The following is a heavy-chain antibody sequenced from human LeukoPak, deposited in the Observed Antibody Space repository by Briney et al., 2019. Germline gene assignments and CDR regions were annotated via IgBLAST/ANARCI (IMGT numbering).Heavy chain of an antibody. Sequence: GGPWKPSGQALGFPFSASKLTWFRQAPGKGREWVSYISGSSSYTNYADSVKGRFTISRDNAKNSLYLQMNSLRAEDTAVYYCARQYGETGYWGQGTLVTVSS. CDR2: ISGSSSYT. CDR1: GFPFSASK. D-gene: IGHD4-17*01. V-gene: IGHV3-11*06. J-gene: IGHJ4*02. CDR3: ARQYGETGY.